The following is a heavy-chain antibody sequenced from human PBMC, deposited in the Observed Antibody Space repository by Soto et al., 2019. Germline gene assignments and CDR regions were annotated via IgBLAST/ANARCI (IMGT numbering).Heavy chain of an antibody. Sequence: LSLTCTVSGGSISSYYWSWIRQPPGKGLEWIGYIYYSGSTNYNPSLKSRVTISVDTSKNQFSLKLSSVTAADTAVYYCARGGGYYYYGMDVWGQGTTVTVSS. CDR1: GGSISSYY. V-gene: IGHV4-59*01. D-gene: IGHD3-16*01. J-gene: IGHJ6*02. CDR2: IYYSGST. CDR3: ARGGGYYYYGMDV.